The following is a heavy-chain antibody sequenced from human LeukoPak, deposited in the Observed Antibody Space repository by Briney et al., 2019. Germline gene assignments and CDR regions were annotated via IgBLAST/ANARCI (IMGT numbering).Heavy chain of an antibody. D-gene: IGHD2-21*02. CDR3: AREVTE. CDR2: MSYDGSII. V-gene: IGHV3-30-3*01. J-gene: IGHJ4*02. Sequence: GGSLRLSCAASGFSFSSYSMHWVRQAPGKGLEWVAVMSYDGSIIYYADSVKGRFTISRDNSKNTLYLQMNSLRVEDTAVYYCAREVTEWGQGTLVTVSS. CDR1: GFSFSSYS.